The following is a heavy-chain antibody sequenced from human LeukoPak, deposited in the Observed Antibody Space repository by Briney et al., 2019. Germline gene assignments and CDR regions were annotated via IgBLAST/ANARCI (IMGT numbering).Heavy chain of an antibody. V-gene: IGHV1-8*02. J-gene: IGHJ3*02. CDR2: INPNSGGT. CDR3: ARGTRYAFDI. CDR1: GYTFTSYG. D-gene: IGHD1-1*01. Sequence: ASVKVSCKASGYTFTSYGISWVRQAPGQGLEWMGWINPNSGGTNYAQKFQGRVTMTRNTSISTAYMELSSLRSEDTAVYYCARGTRYAFDIWGQGTMVTVSS.